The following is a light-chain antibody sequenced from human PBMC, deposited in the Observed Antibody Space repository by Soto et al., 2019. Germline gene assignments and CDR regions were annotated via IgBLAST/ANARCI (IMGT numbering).Light chain of an antibody. CDR3: QVWDTSGDHVV. J-gene: IGLJ2*01. CDR2: YDR. V-gene: IGLV3-21*04. CDR1: NIRSKS. Sequence: SYELTQPPSVSVPPGETAGITCAGNNIRSKSVHWYQQKPGQAPVLVIYYDRDRPSGIPERFSGSNSGNTATLTISGVEAGDEADYYCQVWDTSGDHVVFGGGTKVTVL.